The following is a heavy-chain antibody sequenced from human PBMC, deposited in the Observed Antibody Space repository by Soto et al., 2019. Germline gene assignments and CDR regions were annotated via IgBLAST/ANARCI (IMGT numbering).Heavy chain of an antibody. CDR2: INWNGGST. CDR1: GFTFDDYG. CDR3: AREEYCSGGSCYSPYYMDV. Sequence: GGSLRLSCAASGFTFDDYGMSWVRQAPGKGLEWVSGINWNGGSTGYADSVKGRFTISRDNAKNSLYLQMNSLRAEDTALYHCAREEYCSGGSCYSPYYMDVWGKGTTVTVSS. V-gene: IGHV3-20*01. J-gene: IGHJ6*03. D-gene: IGHD2-15*01.